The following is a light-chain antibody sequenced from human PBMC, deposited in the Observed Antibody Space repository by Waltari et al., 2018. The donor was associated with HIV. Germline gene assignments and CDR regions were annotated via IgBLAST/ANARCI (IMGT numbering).Light chain of an antibody. V-gene: IGLV2-14*03. CDR2: DVS. Sequence: QSALTQPASVSGSPGQSITLSCTGASSDVGRYNYVSWYQHHPGKAPKLIIYDVSNRPLGVSKRFACSKSGTTASLTISGLQAEDEADYYCSSYTSSRTVVFGGGTKLTVL. CDR1: SSDVGRYNY. J-gene: IGLJ2*01. CDR3: SSYTSSRTVV.